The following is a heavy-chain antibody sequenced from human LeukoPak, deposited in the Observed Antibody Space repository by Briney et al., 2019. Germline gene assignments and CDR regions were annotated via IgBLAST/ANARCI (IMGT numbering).Heavy chain of an antibody. CDR2: IYSGGST. CDR1: GFTVSSNY. Sequence: GGSLRLSCAASGFTVSSNYMSWVRQAPGKGLEWVSVIYSGGSTYYADSVKGGFTISRDNSKNTLYLQMNSLRAEDTAVYYCARDRRDYVWGSYRYTYQVWGQGTLVTVSS. V-gene: IGHV3-66*01. J-gene: IGHJ4*02. CDR3: ARDRRDYVWGSYRYTYQV. D-gene: IGHD3-16*02.